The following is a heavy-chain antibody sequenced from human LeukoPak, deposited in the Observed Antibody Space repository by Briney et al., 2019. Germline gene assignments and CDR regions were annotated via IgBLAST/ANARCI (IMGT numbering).Heavy chain of an antibody. CDR1: GGSISSYY. CDR3: ARRALYYYDRLDY. Sequence: KSSETLSLTCTVSGGSISSYYWSWIRQPPGKGLEWIGEINHSGSTNYNPSLKSRVTISVDTSKNQFSLKLSSVTAADTAVYYCARRALYYYDRLDYWGQGTLVTVSS. V-gene: IGHV4-34*01. D-gene: IGHD3-22*01. J-gene: IGHJ4*02. CDR2: INHSGST.